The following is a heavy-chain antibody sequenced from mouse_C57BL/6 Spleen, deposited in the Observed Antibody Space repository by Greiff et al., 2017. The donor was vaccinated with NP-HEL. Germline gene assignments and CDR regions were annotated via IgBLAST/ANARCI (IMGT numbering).Heavy chain of an antibody. CDR2: INPNNGGT. J-gene: IGHJ3*01. Sequence: EVQLQQSGPELVKPGASVKISCKASGYTFTDYYMNWVKQSHGKSLEWIGDINPNNGGTSYNQKFKGKATLTVDMSSSTAYMELRSLTSEDSAVYYCGEDYYSNYGYAYWGQGTLVTVSA. V-gene: IGHV1-26*01. CDR3: GEDYYSNYGYAY. D-gene: IGHD2-5*01. CDR1: GYTFTDYY.